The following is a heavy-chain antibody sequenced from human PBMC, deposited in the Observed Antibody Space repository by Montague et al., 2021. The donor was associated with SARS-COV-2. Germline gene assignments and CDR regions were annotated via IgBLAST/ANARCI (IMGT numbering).Heavy chain of an antibody. D-gene: IGHD1-26*01. CDR1: GSTFSSYG. J-gene: IGHJ3*02. Sequence: SLRLSCAASGSTFSSYGMHWVRQAPGKGLEWVAVIWYDGSNKYYADSVKGRFTISRDNSKNTLYLQMNSLRAEDTAVYYCARDTMRGSYYADAFDIWGQGTMVTVSS. CDR3: ARDTMRGSYYADAFDI. V-gene: IGHV3-33*01. CDR2: IWYDGSNK.